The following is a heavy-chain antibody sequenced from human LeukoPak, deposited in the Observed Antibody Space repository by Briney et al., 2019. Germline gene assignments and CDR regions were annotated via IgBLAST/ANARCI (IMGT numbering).Heavy chain of an antibody. J-gene: IGHJ4*02. D-gene: IGHD2-8*02. Sequence: TGGSLRLSCAVSGFTFSTYGMNWVRQAPGKGLEWVSAISDNGERTYYADSVKGRFTISGDNSKSTLYLQMNSLRAEDTAVYYCAKERGVSKPFDYWGQGTLVTVSS. CDR1: GFTFSTYG. CDR2: ISDNGERT. V-gene: IGHV3-23*01. CDR3: AKERGVSKPFDY.